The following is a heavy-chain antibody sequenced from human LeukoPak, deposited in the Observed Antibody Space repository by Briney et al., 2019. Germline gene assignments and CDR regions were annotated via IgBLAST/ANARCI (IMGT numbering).Heavy chain of an antibody. D-gene: IGHD6-13*01. CDR2: ISWNSGSI. Sequence: GGSLRLSCAASGFTFDDYAMHWVRQAPGKGLEWVSGISWNSGSIGYADSVRGRFTISRDNAKNSLYLQMNSLRAEDTALYYCAKARGIAAAGPDYWGQGTLVTVSS. CDR1: GFTFDDYA. CDR3: AKARGIAAAGPDY. J-gene: IGHJ4*02. V-gene: IGHV3-9*01.